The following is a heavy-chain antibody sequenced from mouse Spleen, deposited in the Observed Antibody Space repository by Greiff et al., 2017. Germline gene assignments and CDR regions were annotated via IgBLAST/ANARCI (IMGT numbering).Heavy chain of an antibody. CDR1: GYTFTSYW. CDR3: ARSKFITTVVFDY. Sequence: VQLQQPGAELVKPGASVKLSCKASGYTFTSYWMHWVKQRPGQGLEWIGMIHPNSGSTNYNEKFKSKATLTVDKSSSTAYMQLSSLTSEDSAVYYCARSKFITTVVFDYWGQGTTLTVSS. CDR2: IHPNSGST. V-gene: IGHV1-64*01. D-gene: IGHD1-1*01. J-gene: IGHJ2*01.